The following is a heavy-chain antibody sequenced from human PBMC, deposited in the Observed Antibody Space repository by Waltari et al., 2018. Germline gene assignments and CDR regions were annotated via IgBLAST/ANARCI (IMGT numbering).Heavy chain of an antibody. CDR3: ATRPEYFRYFNI. J-gene: IGHJ2*01. CDR2: IYGDGTT. Sequence: EVQLVQSGGGLVQPGGSLRLSCAASDFSVANKYMTWVRQAPGKGLEYVSGIYGDGTTYYPDAVKGRFTISRDNSKNTLYFQMDSLREEDTAVYYCATRPEYFRYFNIWGRGTLVTVSS. D-gene: IGHD6-6*01. V-gene: IGHV3-66*02. CDR1: DFSVANKY.